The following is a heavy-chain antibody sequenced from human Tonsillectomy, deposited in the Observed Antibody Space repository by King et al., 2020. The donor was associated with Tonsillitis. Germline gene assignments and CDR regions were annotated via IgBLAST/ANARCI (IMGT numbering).Heavy chain of an antibody. CDR3: AIHGVEFWSGYNYYYMDV. CDR1: CGSISSYY. J-gene: IGHJ6*03. CDR2: IYYSGST. D-gene: IGHD3-3*01. V-gene: IGHV4-59*08. Sequence: VQLQESGPGLVKPSETLSLTCTVSCGSISSYYWSWIRQPPGKGLEWIGYIYYSGSTNYNTSLKSRVTISVDTSKDQFSLRLSSVTAADTAFYYCAIHGVEFWSGYNYYYMDVWGKGTTVTVSS.